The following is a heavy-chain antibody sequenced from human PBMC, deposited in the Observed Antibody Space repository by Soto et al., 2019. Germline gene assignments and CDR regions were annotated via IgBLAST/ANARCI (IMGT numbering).Heavy chain of an antibody. J-gene: IGHJ4*02. CDR1: GFTFSAYG. D-gene: IGHD3-22*01. V-gene: IGHV3-30*18. CDR3: AKDHSSGYTDRVDY. Sequence: QVQLVESGGGVVQPGRSLRLSCAVSGFTFSAYGMHWARQAPGKGLEWVAVISYDGRNKHYADSVKGRFTISRDNSKNTLYLQMNSLRAEDTAVYYCAKDHSSGYTDRVDYWGQGTLVTVSS. CDR2: ISYDGRNK.